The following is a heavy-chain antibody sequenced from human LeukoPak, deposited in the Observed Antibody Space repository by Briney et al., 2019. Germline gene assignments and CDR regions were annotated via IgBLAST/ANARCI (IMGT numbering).Heavy chain of an antibody. Sequence: PGRSLRLSCSVSGFTFGDYAMTWVRQAPGKGLEWVGFIRSKAYGGTTEYAASVKGRFTISRDDSKSIAYLQMNSLKTEDTAVYYCTRAGPPKYDTSGYYSDFDYWGQGTLVTVSS. V-gene: IGHV3-49*04. D-gene: IGHD3-22*01. CDR2: IRSKAYGGTT. J-gene: IGHJ4*02. CDR3: TRAGPPKYDTSGYYSDFDY. CDR1: GFTFGDYA.